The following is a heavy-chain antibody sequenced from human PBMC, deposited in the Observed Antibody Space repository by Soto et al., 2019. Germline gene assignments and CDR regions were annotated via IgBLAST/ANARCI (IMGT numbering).Heavy chain of an antibody. V-gene: IGHV4-30-4*01. CDR3: ARGVITQGNLAVDF. D-gene: IGHD1-20*01. Sequence: PSETLSLTCTVSGGSLSSGDYFWSWIRQPPGKGLECIGYIYYSGSTYYNSSLKSRVTISLDTSNNQFSLKLRSVTVADTAVYYSARGVITQGNLAVDFWGQGTLVTVSS. J-gene: IGHJ4*02. CDR1: GGSLSSGDYF. CDR2: IYYSGST.